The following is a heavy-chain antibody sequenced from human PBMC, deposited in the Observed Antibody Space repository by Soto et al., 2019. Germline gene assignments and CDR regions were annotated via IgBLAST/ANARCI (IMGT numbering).Heavy chain of an antibody. J-gene: IGHJ6*02. Sequence: QVQLVESGGGVVQPGRSLRLSCAASGFTFSSYAMHWVRQAPGKGLEWVAVISYDGSNKYYADSVKGRFTISRDNSKNTLYLQMNSLRADDTAVYYCARAPPAYYGMDVWGQGTTVTVSS. V-gene: IGHV3-30-3*01. CDR3: ARAPPAYYGMDV. CDR1: GFTFSSYA. CDR2: ISYDGSNK.